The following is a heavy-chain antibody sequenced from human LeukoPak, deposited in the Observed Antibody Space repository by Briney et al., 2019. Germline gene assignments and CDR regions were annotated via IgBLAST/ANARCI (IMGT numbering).Heavy chain of an antibody. D-gene: IGHD6-19*01. V-gene: IGHV4-30-4*01. J-gene: IGHJ4*02. CDR3: ARAAAGTNSWYYFDY. CDR2: IHYSGST. Sequence: SQTLSLTCTVSGDSISSGDHYWRWIRQPPGKGLEWIGYIHYSGSTYYNPSLKSRVIISGDMSKNQFSLSLNSLTAADSAMYYCARAAAGTNSWYYFDYWGQGTLVTVSS. CDR1: GDSISSGDHY.